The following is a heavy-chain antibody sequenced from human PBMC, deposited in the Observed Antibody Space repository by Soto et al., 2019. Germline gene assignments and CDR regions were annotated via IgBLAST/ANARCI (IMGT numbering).Heavy chain of an antibody. CDR1: GGSISSGGYY. Sequence: QVQLQESGPGLVKPSQTLSLTCTVSGGSISSGGYYWSWIRQHPGKGLEWIGYIFYSGTTYYNPSLKSGVTRSVDTYKNQFSLKLSCVTAAENAVYYCARSVDPWGQETLGTVST. CDR2: IFYSGTT. J-gene: IGHJ5*02. CDR3: ARSVDP. V-gene: IGHV4-31*03.